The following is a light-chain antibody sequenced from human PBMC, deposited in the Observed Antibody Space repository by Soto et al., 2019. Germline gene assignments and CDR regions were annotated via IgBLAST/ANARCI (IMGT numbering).Light chain of an antibody. CDR1: QSVSSSY. J-gene: IGKJ5*01. V-gene: IGKV3-20*01. CDR3: QQDGSSPPIT. CDR2: GAS. Sequence: EIVLTQSPGTLSLSPGERATLSCRASQSVSSSYLAWYQQKPGQAPRLLIYGASSRASGIPDRFSGSGSGTDFTLTISRLEPEDFAGYYCQQDGSSPPITFGQGTRLEIK.